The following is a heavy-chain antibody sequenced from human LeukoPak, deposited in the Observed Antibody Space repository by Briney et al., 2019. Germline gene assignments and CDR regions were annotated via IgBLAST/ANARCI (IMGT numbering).Heavy chain of an antibody. V-gene: IGHV3-23*01. Sequence: GGSLRPSCAASGFTFSSYAMSWVRQAPGKGLEWVSAISGSGGSTYYADSVKGRFTISRDNSKNTLYLQMNSLRAEDTAVYYCALRHYYGSGSSFDYWGQGTLVTVSS. CDR2: ISGSGGST. CDR1: GFTFSSYA. D-gene: IGHD3-10*01. J-gene: IGHJ4*02. CDR3: ALRHYYGSGSSFDY.